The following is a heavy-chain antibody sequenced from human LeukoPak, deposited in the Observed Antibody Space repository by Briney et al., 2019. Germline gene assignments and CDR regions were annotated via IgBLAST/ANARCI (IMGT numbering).Heavy chain of an antibody. Sequence: PETLSLTSALYGGSSTGDSWSWIRHPPGGGRGWIGEINHIGRTTYNPSPKRRVTISLDTSKNQFSLKLSSVTGADTAVYYCARGKLPELDYWGQGTLVSVPS. CDR3: ARGKLPELDY. J-gene: IGHJ4*02. V-gene: IGHV4-34*01. CDR2: INHIGRT. CDR1: GGSSTGDS. D-gene: IGHD1-7*01.